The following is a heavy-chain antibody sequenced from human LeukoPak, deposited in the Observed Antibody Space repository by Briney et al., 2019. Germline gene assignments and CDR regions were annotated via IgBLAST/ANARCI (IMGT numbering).Heavy chain of an antibody. CDR3: ARSFYYYGSGSYYNGAFDI. J-gene: IGHJ3*02. D-gene: IGHD3-10*01. CDR1: DVSVTTRDSY. Sequence: SETLSLTCTVSDVSVTTRDSYWGWIRQPPGKGLEWIGSIYYSGSTYYNPSLKSRVTISVDKSKNQFSLKLSSVTAADTAVYYCARSFYYYGSGSYYNGAFDIWGQGTMVTVSS. CDR2: IYYSGST. V-gene: IGHV4-39*07.